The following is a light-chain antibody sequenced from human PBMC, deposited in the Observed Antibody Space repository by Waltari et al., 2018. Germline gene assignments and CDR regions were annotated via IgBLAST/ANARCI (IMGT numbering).Light chain of an antibody. V-gene: IGKV1-39*01. CDR3: QQSYSSPIT. CDR2: AAS. J-gene: IGKJ3*01. Sequence: DIQMTQSPSSRSASVGDRVTITCRASQSITSHVNWYQQKPGKAPKLLIYAASNLQSGVPSRFSGSGSETDFTLTISSLQPEDFATYYCQQSYSSPITFGPGTKVDFK. CDR1: QSITSH.